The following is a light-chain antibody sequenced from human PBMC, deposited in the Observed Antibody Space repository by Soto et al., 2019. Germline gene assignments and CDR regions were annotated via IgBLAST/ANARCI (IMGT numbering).Light chain of an antibody. J-gene: IGKJ1*01. CDR3: QHYNSYSEA. CDR2: DAS. CDR1: HTVNTC. Sequence: DIQMTQSPSTLSASVGERVTITCRASHTVNTCLAWYQQRPGKAPKVLIFDASSLKTGVPSRFSGSGSGTEFTLTISNLQPDDFATYYCQHYNSYSEAFGQGTKVDIK. V-gene: IGKV1-5*01.